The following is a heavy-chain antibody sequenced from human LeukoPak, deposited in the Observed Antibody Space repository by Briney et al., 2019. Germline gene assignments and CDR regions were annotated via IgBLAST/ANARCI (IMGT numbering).Heavy chain of an antibody. CDR2: INSDGSST. CDR3: ARLVQSGYSYGMVPSDF. V-gene: IGHV3-74*01. CDR1: GFTFSSYW. J-gene: IGHJ4*02. Sequence: PGGSLRLSCAASGFTFSSYWMHWVRQAPGKGLVWVSRINSDGSSTSYADSVKGRFTISRDNAKNTLYLQMNSLRAEDTAVYYCARLVQSGYSYGMVPSDFWGQGTLVTVSS. D-gene: IGHD5-18*01.